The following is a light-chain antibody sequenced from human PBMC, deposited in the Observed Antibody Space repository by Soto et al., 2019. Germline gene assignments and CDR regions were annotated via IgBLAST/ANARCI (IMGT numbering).Light chain of an antibody. V-gene: IGLV2-23*02. CDR1: SSDVGSYNV. Sequence: SALTQPASVSGSPGQSITISCTGTSSDVGSYNVVSWYQQHPGKAPKLMIYEVSKRPSGVSNRFSGSKSGNTASLTISGLQAEDEADYYCCSYAGSSTVFGTGTKVTVL. J-gene: IGLJ1*01. CDR3: CSYAGSSTV. CDR2: EVS.